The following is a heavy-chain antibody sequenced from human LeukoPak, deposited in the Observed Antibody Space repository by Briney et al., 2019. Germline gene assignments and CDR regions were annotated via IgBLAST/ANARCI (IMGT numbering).Heavy chain of an antibody. CDR2: SSNSGRTI. V-gene: IGHV3-48*02. CDR3: AKVYSSSWPLPLDY. Sequence: GGSLRLSCAVSGFIFNDYDMTWVRQAPGKGLEWVSYSSNSGRTIYYADSVKGRFTISRDNSKNTLYLQMNSLRDEDTAVYYCAKVYSSSWPLPLDYWGQGTLITVSS. D-gene: IGHD6-13*01. J-gene: IGHJ4*02. CDR1: GFIFNDYD.